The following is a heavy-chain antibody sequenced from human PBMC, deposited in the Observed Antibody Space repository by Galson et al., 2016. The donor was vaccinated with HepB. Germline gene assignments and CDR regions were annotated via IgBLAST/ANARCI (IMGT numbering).Heavy chain of an antibody. J-gene: IGHJ3*02. CDR3: ATGRLVLPCFRDFPTEDVKTGPDAFDI. Sequence: SVKVSCKVSGYTLTDLSMHWVRQAPGKGLEWMGGFDPEDGETIYAQKFQGRFTMTADTSTDTAYMDLSSLKSEDTAVYYCATGRLVLPCFRDFPTEDVKTGPDAFDIWGQGTMVTVSS. CDR2: FDPEDGET. D-gene: IGHD1-14*01. V-gene: IGHV1-24*01. CDR1: GYTLTDLS.